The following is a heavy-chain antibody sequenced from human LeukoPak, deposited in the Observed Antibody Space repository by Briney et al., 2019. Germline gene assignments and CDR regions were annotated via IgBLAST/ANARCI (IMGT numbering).Heavy chain of an antibody. CDR1: GYTFSYFA. Sequence: ASVKVSFTTSGYTFSYFAVNWVRQAPGQGLEWMGWISGYNGHTNYAQKFQGRLTMTTDAATSTVYMELRSLRSDDAAVYYCARGLDAAAGLANFDHWGQGTLVTVSS. CDR2: ISGYNGHT. D-gene: IGHD6-25*01. CDR3: ARGLDAAAGLANFDH. J-gene: IGHJ4*02. V-gene: IGHV1-18*01.